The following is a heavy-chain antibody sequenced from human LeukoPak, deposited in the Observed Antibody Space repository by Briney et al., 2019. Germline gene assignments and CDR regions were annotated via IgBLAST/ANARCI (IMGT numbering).Heavy chain of an antibody. CDR2: IYYSGST. D-gene: IGHD2-15*01. Sequence: SETLSLTCTVSGGSISSYYWSWIRQPPGKGLEWIGYIYYSGSTNYNPSLKSRVTISVDTSKNQFSLRLSSVTAADTAVCYCARAIDYYYYYYMDVWGKGTTVTVSS. CDR1: GGSISSYY. V-gene: IGHV4-59*01. J-gene: IGHJ6*03. CDR3: ARAIDYYYYYYMDV.